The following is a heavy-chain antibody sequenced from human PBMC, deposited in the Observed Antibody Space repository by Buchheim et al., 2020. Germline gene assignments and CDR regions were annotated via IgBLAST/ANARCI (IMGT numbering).Heavy chain of an antibody. Sequence: QVQLVESGGGVVQPGRSLRLSCAASGFTFSSYAMHWVRQAPGKGLEWVAVISYDGSNKYYADSVKGRFTISRDNSKTTLYLQMNSLRAEDTAVYYCAREAIYYDSSGCFDYWGQGTL. V-gene: IGHV3-30-3*01. CDR3: AREAIYYDSSGCFDY. CDR1: GFTFSSYA. D-gene: IGHD3-22*01. CDR2: ISYDGSNK. J-gene: IGHJ4*02.